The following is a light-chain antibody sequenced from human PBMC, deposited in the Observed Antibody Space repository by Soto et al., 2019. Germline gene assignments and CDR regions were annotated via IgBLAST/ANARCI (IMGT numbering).Light chain of an antibody. CDR2: WAS. J-gene: IGKJ5*01. V-gene: IGKV4-1*01. CDR1: QGFLYSSNNKNY. Sequence: DIVMTQSPDSLAVSLGERATINCKSSQGFLYSSNNKNYLAWYQQKPGQPPKLLIYWASTRESGVPDRFSGSGSGTDFTLTISSLQAEDVAVYYCQQYYSTPPITFGQGTRLEIK. CDR3: QQYYSTPPIT.